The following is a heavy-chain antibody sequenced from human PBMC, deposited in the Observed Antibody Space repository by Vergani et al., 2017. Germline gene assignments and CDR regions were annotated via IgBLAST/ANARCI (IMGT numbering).Heavy chain of an antibody. D-gene: IGHD4-23*01. V-gene: IGHV4-61*02. Sequence: QVQLQESGPGLVKPSQTLSLTCTVSGGSISSGSYYWSWIRQPAGKGLEWIGRIYTSGSTNYNPSLKSRVTISVDTSKNQFSLKLSSVTAADTAVYYCARGYGGSRDGYYYGMDVWGQGTTVTVSS. J-gene: IGHJ6*02. CDR2: IYTSGST. CDR3: ARGYGGSRDGYYYGMDV. CDR1: GGSISSGSYY.